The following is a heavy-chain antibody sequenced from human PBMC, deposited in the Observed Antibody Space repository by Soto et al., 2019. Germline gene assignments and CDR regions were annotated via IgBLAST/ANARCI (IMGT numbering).Heavy chain of an antibody. CDR1: GGTFSSYA. J-gene: IGHJ4*02. CDR3: AITLESRLIFVGATPAMSGELDY. CDR2: IIPIFGTA. V-gene: IGHV1-69*13. D-gene: IGHD1-26*01. Sequence: ASVKVSCKASGGTFSSYAISWVRQAPGQGLEWMGGIIPIFGTANYAQKFQGRVTITADESTSTAYMELSSLRSEDTAVYYCAITLESRLIFVGATPAMSGELDYWGQGTLVTVSS.